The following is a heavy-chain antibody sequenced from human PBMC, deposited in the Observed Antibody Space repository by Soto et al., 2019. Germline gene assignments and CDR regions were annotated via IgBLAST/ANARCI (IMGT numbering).Heavy chain of an antibody. CDR1: GYTFTSYG. CDR2: ISAYNGNT. V-gene: IGHV1-18*01. CDR3: ARNYYDSSGYYSADAFDI. Sequence: ASVKVSCEASGYTFTSYGISWVRQAPGQGLEWMGWISAYNGNTNYAQKLQGRVTMTTDTSTSTAYMELRSLRSDDTAVYYCARNYYDSSGYYSADAFDIWGQGTMVTVS. D-gene: IGHD3-22*01. J-gene: IGHJ3*02.